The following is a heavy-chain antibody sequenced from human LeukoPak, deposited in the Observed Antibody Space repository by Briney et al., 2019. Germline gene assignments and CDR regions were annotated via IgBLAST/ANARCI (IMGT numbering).Heavy chain of an antibody. Sequence: GGSLRLSCAASGFTFSSYAMSGVPQARGKGLEWVSTISGSGDNTYYADSVKGRFTISRDNSKNTLSLHMNTLRAEDTAVYYCAKDLLQTFFFDSSGYYSDAFGMWGQGTMVTVSS. CDR2: ISGSGDNT. V-gene: IGHV3-23*01. D-gene: IGHD3-22*01. CDR3: AKDLLQTFFFDSSGYYSDAFGM. J-gene: IGHJ3*02. CDR1: GFTFSSYA.